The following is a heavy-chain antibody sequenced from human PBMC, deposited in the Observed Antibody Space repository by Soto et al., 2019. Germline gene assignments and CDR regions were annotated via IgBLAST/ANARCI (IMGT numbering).Heavy chain of an antibody. Sequence: GGSLRLSCAASGFTFSDSPMTWVRQAPGKGLEWVSTFSGSGGTPYYADSVKGRFTISRDNSKNTLFLQMSTLRADDTAVYFCAKSSYYGDSRYFDSWGQGTPVTVSS. CDR2: FSGSGGTP. CDR3: AKSSYYGDSRYFDS. CDR1: GFTFSDSP. V-gene: IGHV3-23*01. J-gene: IGHJ4*02. D-gene: IGHD4-17*01.